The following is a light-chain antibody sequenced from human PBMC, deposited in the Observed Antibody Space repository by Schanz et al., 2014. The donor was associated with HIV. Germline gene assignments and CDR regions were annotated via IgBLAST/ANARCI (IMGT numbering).Light chain of an antibody. J-gene: IGLJ2*01. CDR3: AAWDDSLNGVV. CDR2: GNS. Sequence: QSVLTQPPSVSGAPGQRVTISCTGSSSNIGAGYDVHWYQQLPGTAPKLLIYGNSNRPSGVPDRFSASKSGTSASLAISGLRSEDETDYYCAAWDDSLNGVVFGGGTKLTVL. V-gene: IGLV1-40*01. CDR1: SSNIGAGYD.